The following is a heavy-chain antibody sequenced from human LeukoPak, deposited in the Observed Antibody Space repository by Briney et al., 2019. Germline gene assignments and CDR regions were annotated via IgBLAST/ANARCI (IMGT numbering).Heavy chain of an antibody. CDR2: ISGSGGNT. CDR3: AKVAKYYYGSETYYFFEH. V-gene: IGHV3-23*01. J-gene: IGHJ4*02. D-gene: IGHD3-10*01. Sequence: GGSLRLSCAASRFTFSSYGMSWVRQAPGKGLEWVSGISGSGGNTYYADSVKGRFTISRDNAKNSLYLQMNSLRVEDTAVYYCAKVAKYYYGSETYYFFEHWGQGTPVTASS. CDR1: RFTFSSYG.